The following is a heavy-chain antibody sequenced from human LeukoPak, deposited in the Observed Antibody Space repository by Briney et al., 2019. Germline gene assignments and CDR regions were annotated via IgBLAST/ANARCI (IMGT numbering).Heavy chain of an antibody. CDR3: VRYYYGSGTYHNSPNFDY. Sequence: SETLSLTCAVYGGSFSGYYCSWIRQPPGKGLEWIGEISHRGNTNYHPSLNSRVTISADTSKNQFSLKLTSVTAADTAVYFCVRYYYGSGTYHNSPNFDYWGQGTLVTVSS. D-gene: IGHD3-10*01. CDR1: GGSFSGYY. CDR2: ISHRGNT. V-gene: IGHV4-34*01. J-gene: IGHJ4*02.